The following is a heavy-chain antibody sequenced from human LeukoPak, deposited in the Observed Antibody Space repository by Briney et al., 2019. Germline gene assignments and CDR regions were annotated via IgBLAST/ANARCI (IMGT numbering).Heavy chain of an antibody. CDR3: ARDLPDLTYSYDSNGLDY. Sequence: ASVKVSCKASGYTFANYGIRWVRQAPGQGLEWMGWISAYNGYTNYAQKLQGRVTMTTDTSTSTTYMELRSLRSDDTAIFYCARDLPDLTYSYDSNGLDYWGQGTLVTVSS. J-gene: IGHJ4*02. V-gene: IGHV1-18*01. D-gene: IGHD3-22*01. CDR1: GYTFANYG. CDR2: ISAYNGYT.